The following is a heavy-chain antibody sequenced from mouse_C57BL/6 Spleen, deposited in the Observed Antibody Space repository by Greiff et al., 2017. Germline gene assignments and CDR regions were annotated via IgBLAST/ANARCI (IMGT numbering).Heavy chain of an antibody. J-gene: IGHJ3*01. CDR3: ASITTVVPGAY. D-gene: IGHD1-1*01. Sequence: QVQLQQSGAELVTPGASVKISCKASGYAFSSYWMNWVKQRPGQGLEWIGQIYPGDGDTNYNGKFKGKATLTADKSSSTAYMQLSSLTSEDSAVYFCASITTVVPGAYWGQGTLVTVSA. CDR2: IYPGDGDT. CDR1: GYAFSSYW. V-gene: IGHV1-80*01.